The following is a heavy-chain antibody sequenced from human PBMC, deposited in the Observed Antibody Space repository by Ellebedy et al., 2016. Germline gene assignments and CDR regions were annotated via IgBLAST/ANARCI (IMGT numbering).Heavy chain of an antibody. J-gene: IGHJ6*03. Sequence: SETLSLTXRVSGVSISGTNYFWTWIRQPAGEGLEWIGRIDARGRIDYNPSLKSRVTISVDTSKNQFSLKLSSVTAADTAVYYCARGDVWGYYYYMDVWGKGTTVTVSS. D-gene: IGHD3-16*01. CDR2: IDARGRI. CDR1: GVSISGTNYF. CDR3: ARGDVWGYYYYMDV. V-gene: IGHV4-61*02.